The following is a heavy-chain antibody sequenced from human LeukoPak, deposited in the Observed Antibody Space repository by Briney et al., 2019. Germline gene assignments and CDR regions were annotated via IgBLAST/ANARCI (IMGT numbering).Heavy chain of an antibody. CDR1: GYTFTSYD. J-gene: IGHJ4*02. CDR3: ARMPDSSGYYGFDY. V-gene: IGHV1-8*01. Sequence: ASVKVSCKASGYTFTSYDINWVRQATGQGLEWMGWMNPNSGNTGYAQKFQGRVTMTRNTSISTAYMELSSLRSEDTAVYYCARMPDSSGYYGFDYWGQGTLATVSS. CDR2: MNPNSGNT. D-gene: IGHD3-22*01.